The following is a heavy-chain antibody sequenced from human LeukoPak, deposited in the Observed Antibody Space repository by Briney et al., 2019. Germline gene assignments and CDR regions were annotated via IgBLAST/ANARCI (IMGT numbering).Heavy chain of an antibody. CDR3: ARGLEVDFWSGYYWFNLYFDY. J-gene: IGHJ4*02. CDR1: GYTFTSYG. D-gene: IGHD3-3*01. Sequence: ASVKVSCRASGYTFTSYGISWVRQAPGQGLEWMGWISAYNGNTNYAQKLQGRVTTTTDTSTSTAYMELRSLRSDDTAVYYCARGLEVDFWSGYYWFNLYFDYWGQGTLVTVSS. CDR2: ISAYNGNT. V-gene: IGHV1-18*01.